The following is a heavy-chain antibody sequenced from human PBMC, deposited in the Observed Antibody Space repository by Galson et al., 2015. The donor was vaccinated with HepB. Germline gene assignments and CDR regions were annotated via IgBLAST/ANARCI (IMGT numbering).Heavy chain of an antibody. CDR3: ARDPNGDYYFDY. V-gene: IGHV3-30*04. Sequence: CAASGFTFSSYAMHWVRQAPGKGLEWVAVISYDGSNKYYADSVKGRFTISRDNSKNTLYLQMNSLRAEDTAVYYCARDPNGDYYFDYWGQGTLVTVSS. CDR2: ISYDGSNK. J-gene: IGHJ4*02. D-gene: IGHD4-17*01. CDR1: GFTFSSYA.